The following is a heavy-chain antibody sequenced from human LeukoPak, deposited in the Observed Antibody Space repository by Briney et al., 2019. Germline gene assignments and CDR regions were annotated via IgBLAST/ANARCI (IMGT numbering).Heavy chain of an antibody. CDR1: GFSLSSYA. D-gene: IGHD2-2*01. J-gene: IGHJ4*02. Sequence: GGSLRLSCATSGFSLSSYAMSWVRQAPGKGLEWVSGISGSGGSTDNVDSVKGRFTTSRDNSKNTLYLQMNNLRAEDTALYYCAKGLSTSYYSDLGCWGQGTLVTVSS. CDR3: AKGLSTSYYSDLGC. CDR2: ISGSGGST. V-gene: IGHV3-23*01.